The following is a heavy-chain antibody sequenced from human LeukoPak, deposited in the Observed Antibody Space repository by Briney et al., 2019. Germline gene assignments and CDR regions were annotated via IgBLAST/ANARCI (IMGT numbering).Heavy chain of an antibody. D-gene: IGHD6-6*01. CDR2: IGGTGHFT. CDR3: AKDILYSSSTDRWACDY. V-gene: IGHV3-23*01. J-gene: IGHJ4*02. Sequence: GGSLRLSCAASGFTFSSYWMSWVRQAPGKGLEWVSGIGGTGHFTYYADSVKGRFTVSRDNSKNTLYLQMNTLKAEDTALYYCAKDILYSSSTDRWACDYWGQGTLVTVSS. CDR1: GFTFSSYW.